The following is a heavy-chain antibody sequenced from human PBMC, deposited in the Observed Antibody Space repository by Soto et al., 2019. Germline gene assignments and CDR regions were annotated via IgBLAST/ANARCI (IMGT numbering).Heavy chain of an antibody. D-gene: IGHD3-10*01. CDR1: GGYISSYY. CDR3: ARLFLWFGEDFPYYGENRFDY. CDR2: IYYSGTT. J-gene: IGHJ4*02. Sequence: SETMCLTCSVSGGYISSYYWSWIRQQQGKELECIGFIYYSGTTNYNPSLKSRVTISVDTSKNQFSLKLTSVTAADTAVYYCARLFLWFGEDFPYYGENRFDYWAQGTLVTVSS. V-gene: IGHV4-59*08.